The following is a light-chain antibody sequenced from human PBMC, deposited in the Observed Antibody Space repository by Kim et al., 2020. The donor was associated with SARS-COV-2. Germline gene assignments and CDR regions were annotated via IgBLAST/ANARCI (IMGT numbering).Light chain of an antibody. J-gene: IGKJ1*01. CDR2: AAS. Sequence: EIVLTRSPGTLSLSPGERATLSCRASQSVSSNYLVWYQQKPDQAPRLLMYAASSRATGIPDRFSGSGSGTDFTLTISRLEPEDFAVYYCQQYGSSPPWTFGQGTKVDIK. V-gene: IGKV3-20*01. CDR3: QQYGSSPPWT. CDR1: QSVSSNY.